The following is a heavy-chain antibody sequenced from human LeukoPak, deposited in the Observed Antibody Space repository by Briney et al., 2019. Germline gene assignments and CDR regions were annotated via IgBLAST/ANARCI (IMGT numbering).Heavy chain of an antibody. CDR2: INPSGGST. Sequence: ASVKVSCKASGYTFTRYYMHRVRQAPGQGLEWMGIINPSGGSTSYAQKFQGRVTMTRDTSTSTVYMELSSLRSEDTAVYYCARDSDYYGSGTGRWSMDVWGQGTTVTVSS. CDR3: ARDSDYYGSGTGRWSMDV. J-gene: IGHJ6*02. V-gene: IGHV1-46*01. D-gene: IGHD3-10*01. CDR1: GYTFTRYY.